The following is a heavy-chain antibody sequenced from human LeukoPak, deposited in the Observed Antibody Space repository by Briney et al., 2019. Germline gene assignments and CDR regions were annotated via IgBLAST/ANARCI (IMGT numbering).Heavy chain of an antibody. CDR2: IYYSGST. D-gene: IGHD3-16*01. V-gene: IGHV4-59*01. CDR1: GGSISSYY. J-gene: IGHJ4*02. Sequence: PSETLSLTCTVSGGSISSYYWSWIRQPPGKGLEWIGYIYYSGSTNYNPSLKSRVTISVDTSKNQFSLKLSPVTAADTAVYYCAGRRGGGYFDYRGQGTLVTVSS. CDR3: AGRRGGGYFDY.